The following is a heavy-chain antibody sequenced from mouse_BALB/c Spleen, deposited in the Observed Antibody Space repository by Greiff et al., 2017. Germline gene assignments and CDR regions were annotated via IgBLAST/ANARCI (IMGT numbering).Heavy chain of an antibody. Sequence: EVKLVESGGGLVQPGGSRKLSCAASGFTFSSFGMHWVRQAPETGLEWVAYISSGSSTIYYADTVKGRFTISRDNPKNTLFLQMTRLRSEDTAMYDCARGGGSDYWGQGTTLTVSS. CDR1: GFTFSSFG. CDR3: ARGGGSDY. V-gene: IGHV5-17*02. D-gene: IGHD1-1*01. CDR2: ISSGSSTI. J-gene: IGHJ2*01.